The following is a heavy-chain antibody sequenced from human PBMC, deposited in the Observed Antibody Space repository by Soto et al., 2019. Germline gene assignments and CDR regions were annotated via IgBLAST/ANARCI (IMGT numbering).Heavy chain of an antibody. CDR1: GCSISSGEYY. J-gene: IGHJ5*02. CDR3: AGADMDRIPFDP. Sequence: SETLSLTCAFSGCSISSGEYYWSWIRQPPGKGLEWIGYTYHSGSTLYSPSLRSRATISPDTSRNQFSLQLSSVTAADTAVYYCAGADMDRIPFDPWGQGTLVTVSS. V-gene: IGHV4-30-4*01. D-gene: IGHD2-2*03. CDR2: TYHSGST.